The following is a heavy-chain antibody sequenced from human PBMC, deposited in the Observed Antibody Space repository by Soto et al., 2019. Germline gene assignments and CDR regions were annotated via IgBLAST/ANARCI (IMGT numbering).Heavy chain of an antibody. CDR1: GGSISSGGYY. CDR3: ARGGRELYYNWFDP. CDR2: IYYSGST. J-gene: IGHJ5*02. D-gene: IGHD1-7*01. Sequence: SETLSLTCTVSGGSISSGGYYWSWIRQHPGKGLEWIGYIYYSGSTYYNPSLKSRVTISVDTSKNQFSLKLSSVTAADTAVYYCARGGRELYYNWFDPWGQGTLVTVSS. V-gene: IGHV4-31*03.